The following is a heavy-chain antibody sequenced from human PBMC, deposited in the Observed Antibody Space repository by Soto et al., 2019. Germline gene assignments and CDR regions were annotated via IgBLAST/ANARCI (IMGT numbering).Heavy chain of an antibody. J-gene: IGHJ4*02. CDR2: ISSSSYI. Sequence: GGSLRLSCAASGFTFSSYSMNWVRQAPGKGLEWVSSISSSSYIYYADSVKGRFTISRDNAKNSLYLQMNSLRAEDTAVYYCARVGDILPDRYYFDYWGQGTLVTVSS. CDR3: ARVGDILPDRYYFDY. V-gene: IGHV3-21*01. D-gene: IGHD3-9*01. CDR1: GFTFSSYS.